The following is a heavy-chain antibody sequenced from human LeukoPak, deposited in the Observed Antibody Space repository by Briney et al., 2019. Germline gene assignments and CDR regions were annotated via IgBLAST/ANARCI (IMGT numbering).Heavy chain of an antibody. D-gene: IGHD2-15*01. J-gene: IGHJ6*02. Sequence: GGSLRLSCAASGFTFSSYGMHWVRQAPGKGLEWVAVIWYDGSNKYYADSVKGRFTISRDNSKNTLYLQMNSLRAEDTAVYYCARVHCSGGSCYPRYYYGMDVWGQGTTVTVSS. CDR3: ARVHCSGGSCYPRYYYGMDV. CDR1: GFTFSSYG. CDR2: IWYDGSNK. V-gene: IGHV3-33*01.